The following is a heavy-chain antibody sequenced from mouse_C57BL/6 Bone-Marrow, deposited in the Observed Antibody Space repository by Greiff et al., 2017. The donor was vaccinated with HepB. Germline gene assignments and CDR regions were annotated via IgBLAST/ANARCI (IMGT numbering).Heavy chain of an antibody. J-gene: IGHJ2*01. D-gene: IGHD2-3*01. V-gene: IGHV10-1*01. CDR3: VRQGDGYSYFDY. Sequence: EVKLMESGGGLVQPKGSLKLSCAASGFSFNTYAMNWVRQAPGKGLEWVARIRSKSNNYATYYADSVKDRFTISRDDSESMLYLQMNNLKTEDTAMYYCVRQGDGYSYFDYWGQGTTLTVSS. CDR1: GFSFNTYA. CDR2: IRSKSNNYAT.